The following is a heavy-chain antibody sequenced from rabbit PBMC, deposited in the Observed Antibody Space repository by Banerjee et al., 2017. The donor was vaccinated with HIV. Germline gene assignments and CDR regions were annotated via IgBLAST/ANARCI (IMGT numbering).Heavy chain of an antibody. CDR2: IYAGSGST. CDR3: ARWGAYAGGGALSL. V-gene: IGHV1S45*01. CDR1: GFSFTNKYV. Sequence: QEQLEESGGDLVKPEGSLTLTCTASGFSFTNKYVMCWVRQAPGKGLEWIACIYAGSGSTYYASWAKGRFAISKTSSTTVTLQMTSLTAADTATYFCARWGAYAGGGALSLWGPGTLVTVS. J-gene: IGHJ4*01. D-gene: IGHD4-2*01.